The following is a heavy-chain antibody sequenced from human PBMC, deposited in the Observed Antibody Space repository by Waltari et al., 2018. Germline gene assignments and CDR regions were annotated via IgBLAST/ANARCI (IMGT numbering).Heavy chain of an antibody. D-gene: IGHD4-4*01. V-gene: IGHV4-59*01. CDR1: GGSISSYY. J-gene: IGHJ3*02. Sequence: QVQLQESGPGLVKPSETLSLTCTVSGGSISSYYWRWIRQPPGKGLEWIGYIYYSGSTNYNPSLKSRVTISVDTSKNQFSLKLSSVTAADTAVYYCAWTNSNPNHDAFDIWGQGTMVTVSS. CDR2: IYYSGST. CDR3: AWTNSNPNHDAFDI.